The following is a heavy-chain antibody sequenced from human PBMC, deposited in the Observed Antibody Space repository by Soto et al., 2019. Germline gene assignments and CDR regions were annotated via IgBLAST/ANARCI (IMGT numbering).Heavy chain of an antibody. J-gene: IGHJ1*01. D-gene: IGHD6-13*01. CDR2: ILHTGST. Sequence: PSETLSLTCALSGGSFINYYCTCIRQSAVKWLEWIGEILHTGSTNYNPSLGSRVTISIDTSKKQFSLNLTSVTAADTAVYYCARQPGIPTTGYWGQGTQVTVSS. CDR3: ARQPGIPTTGY. V-gene: IGHV4-34*12. CDR1: GGSFINYY.